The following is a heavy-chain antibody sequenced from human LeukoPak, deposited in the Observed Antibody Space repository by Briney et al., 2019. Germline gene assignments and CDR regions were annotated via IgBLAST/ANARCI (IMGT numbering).Heavy chain of an antibody. D-gene: IGHD3-16*01. J-gene: IGHJ3*02. CDR1: GFTFSHYG. CDR2: FYGGGST. V-gene: IGHV3-66*01. CDR3: ARVGAVGGVFRAFDI. Sequence: VGTLRLSCAASGFTFSHYGMTWVRQAPGKGLEWVSGFYGGGSTDYADSVKGRFTISRDNSKNTLYLQMNSLRAEDTAVYYCARVGAVGGVFRAFDIWGQGTMVTVSS.